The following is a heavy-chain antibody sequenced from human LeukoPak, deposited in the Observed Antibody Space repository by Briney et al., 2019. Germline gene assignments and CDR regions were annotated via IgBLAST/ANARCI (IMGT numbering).Heavy chain of an antibody. D-gene: IGHD6-19*01. J-gene: IGHJ4*02. Sequence: GGSLRLSCKASGFTFGDCAVSWFRQAPGRGLEWISFIISKAHGETTEYAASVKGRFTISRDDSKSIAYLQMNSLKPEDTALYYCTRGQWLPRYYFDYWGQGTLVTVSS. CDR3: TRGQWLPRYYFDY. CDR1: GFTFGDCA. V-gene: IGHV3-49*03. CDR2: IISKAHGETT.